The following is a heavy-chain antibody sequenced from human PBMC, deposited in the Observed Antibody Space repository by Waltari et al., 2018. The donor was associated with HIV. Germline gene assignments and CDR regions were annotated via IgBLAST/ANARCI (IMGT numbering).Heavy chain of an antibody. D-gene: IGHD3-22*01. CDR3: ARDQDYYDSSGYTSYAFDI. Sequence: QVLLQESGPRLVKSSETLSLTCTVSASSISRNYYWGWIRQAPGKGLEWIGSIYRSGTTDYNPSFKTRVTISVNMSKNKYSLKLSSLTAADTAVYYCARDQDYYDSSGYTSYAFDIWGRGTMIIVSS. V-gene: IGHV4-38-2*02. CDR1: ASSISRNYY. CDR2: IYRSGTT. J-gene: IGHJ3*02.